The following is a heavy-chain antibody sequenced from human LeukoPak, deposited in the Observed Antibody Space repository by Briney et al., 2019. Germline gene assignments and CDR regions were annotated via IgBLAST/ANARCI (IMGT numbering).Heavy chain of an antibody. V-gene: IGHV4-4*07. CDR1: RGSISFFY. J-gene: IGHJ6*03. D-gene: IGHD2-15*01. Sequence: SETLSLTCTVSRGSISFFYWSWIRQPAGKGLEWIGRIYTSGNTNYNPSLKSRVTMSVDTSKNQFSLKLSSVTAADTAVYYCARLGYCSGGSCYYYYYMDVWGKGTTVTVSS. CDR2: IYTSGNT. CDR3: ARLGYCSGGSCYYYYYMDV.